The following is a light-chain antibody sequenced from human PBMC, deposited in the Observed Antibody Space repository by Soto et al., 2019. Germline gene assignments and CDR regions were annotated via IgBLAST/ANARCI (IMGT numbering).Light chain of an antibody. Sequence: DIQMTQSPSSVSASVGDRVTITCRASQGISTWLAWYQHKPGQAPRLLINAASSLQSGVPSRFSGRCSGTDFTLHIRSLQPEDFATYFCQQANSFPLTFGGGTKVEIK. CDR2: AAS. CDR3: QQANSFPLT. J-gene: IGKJ4*01. V-gene: IGKV1D-12*01. CDR1: QGISTW.